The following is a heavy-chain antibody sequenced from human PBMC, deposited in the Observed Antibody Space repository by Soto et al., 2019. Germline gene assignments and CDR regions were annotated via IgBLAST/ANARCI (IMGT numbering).Heavy chain of an antibody. CDR1: GLAFGNYA. Sequence: GGSLRLSCRASGLAFGNYAMNRVRQVPGRGLEWVAGVSTNGRSTYYADSVRGRFTISRDNSKITVYLQMNSLRAEDTAVYYCAKERAFNYFYGMDVWGQGTTVTVSS. D-gene: IGHD3-3*02. V-gene: IGHV3-23*01. CDR3: AKERAFNYFYGMDV. CDR2: VSTNGRST. J-gene: IGHJ6*02.